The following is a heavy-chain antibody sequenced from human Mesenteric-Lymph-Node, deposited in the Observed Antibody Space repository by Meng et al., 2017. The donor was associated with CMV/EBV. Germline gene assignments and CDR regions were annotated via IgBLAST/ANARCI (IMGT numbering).Heavy chain of an antibody. CDR3: VKMAFGELAHFDY. J-gene: IGHJ4*02. V-gene: IGHV3-33*06. CDR2: IYYDESKK. CDR1: AFSFNDFG. D-gene: IGHD3-10*01. Sequence: ASAFSFNDFGMNWVRQAPGKGLEWVALIYYDESKKYYADSVKGRFTVARDNSKNTLYLHMSSVKDDDTAVYYCVKMAFGELAHFDYWSQGTLVTVSS.